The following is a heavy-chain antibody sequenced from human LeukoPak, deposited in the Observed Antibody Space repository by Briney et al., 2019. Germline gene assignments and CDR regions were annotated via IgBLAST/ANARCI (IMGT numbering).Heavy chain of an antibody. D-gene: IGHD1-1*01. J-gene: IGHJ4*02. CDR1: GDSISASGCY. CDR2: IYYSGST. CDR3: ARANWNVGGAFDI. Sequence: PSGTLSLTCTVSGDSISASGCYWGWIRQPPGKGLEWIGYIYYSGSTNYNPSLKSRVTISVDTSKNQFSLKLSSVTAADTAVYYCARANWNVGGAFDIWGQGTLVTVSS. V-gene: IGHV4-61*08.